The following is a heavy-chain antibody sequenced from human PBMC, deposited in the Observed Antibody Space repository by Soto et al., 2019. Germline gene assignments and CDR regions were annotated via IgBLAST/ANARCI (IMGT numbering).Heavy chain of an antibody. Sequence: KPPETLSLTCTVSVGSISSSSYYWGWILQPPGKGLEWIGSIYYSGSTYYNPSLKSRVTISVDTSKNQFSLKLSSVTAADTAVYYCASVVVRERRLQLQSWFDPWGREPWSPSPQ. CDR1: VGSISSSSYY. D-gene: IGHD5-12*01. CDR3: ASVVVRERRLQLQSWFDP. CDR2: IYYSGST. V-gene: IGHV4-39*01. J-gene: IGHJ5*02.